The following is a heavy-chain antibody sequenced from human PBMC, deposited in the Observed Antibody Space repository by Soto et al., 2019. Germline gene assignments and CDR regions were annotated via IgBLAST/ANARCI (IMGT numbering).Heavy chain of an antibody. D-gene: IGHD6-19*01. CDR2: ISSSSSYI. V-gene: IGHV3-21*01. CDR3: ARDKAVDYTDV. CDR1: GFTFSSYS. Sequence: SLRLSCAASGFTFSSYSMNWVRQAPGKGLEWVSSISSSSSYIYYADSVKGRFTISRDNAKNSLYLQMNSLRAEDTAVYYCARDKAVDYTDVWGKGTTVTVSS. J-gene: IGHJ6*03.